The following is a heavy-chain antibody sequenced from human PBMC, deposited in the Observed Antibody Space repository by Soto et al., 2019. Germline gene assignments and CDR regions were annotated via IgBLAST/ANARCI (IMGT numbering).Heavy chain of an antibody. CDR2: IHHSGST. V-gene: IGHV4-38-2*01. CDR1: DYSISSNNY. Sequence: SETLSLTCVVSDYSISSNNYWGWIRQPPGKGLECIGSIHHSGSTYHSPSLNSRVTVSLDTSKNQFSLKLSSVNAADTAVYYCARMSVEMATTYYFDSWGQGALVTVSS. J-gene: IGHJ4*02. CDR3: ARMSVEMATTYYFDS. D-gene: IGHD5-12*01.